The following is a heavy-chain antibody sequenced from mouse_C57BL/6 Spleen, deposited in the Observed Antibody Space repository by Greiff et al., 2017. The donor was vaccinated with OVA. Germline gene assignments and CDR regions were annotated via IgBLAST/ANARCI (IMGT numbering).Heavy chain of an antibody. CDR1: GYTFTSYW. V-gene: IGHV1-74*01. J-gene: IGHJ3*01. Sequence: HVQLQQPGAELVKPGASVKVSCKASGYTFTSYWMHWVKQRPGQGLEWIGRIHPSDSDTNYNQKFKGKATLTVDKSSSTAYMQLSSLTSEDSAVYYCAIGTADGYWFAYWGQGTLVTVSA. CDR3: AIGTADGYWFAY. CDR2: IHPSDSDT. D-gene: IGHD2-3*01.